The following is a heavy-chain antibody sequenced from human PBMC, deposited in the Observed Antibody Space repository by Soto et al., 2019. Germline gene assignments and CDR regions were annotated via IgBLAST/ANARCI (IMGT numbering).Heavy chain of an antibody. CDR3: ARARRVAAAVDY. Sequence: GGSLRLSCAASGFTFSDYYMSWIRQAPGKGLEWVSYISSSSSYTNYADSVKGRFTISRDNAKNSLYLQMNSLRAEDTAVYYCARARRVAAAVDYWGQGTLVTVSS. D-gene: IGHD6-13*01. J-gene: IGHJ4*02. V-gene: IGHV3-11*06. CDR2: ISSSSSYT. CDR1: GFTFSDYY.